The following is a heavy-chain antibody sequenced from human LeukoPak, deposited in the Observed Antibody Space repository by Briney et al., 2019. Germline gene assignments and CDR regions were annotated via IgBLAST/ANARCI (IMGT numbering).Heavy chain of an antibody. CDR1: GDSVSSNSAA. CDR3: VRGGFIAAARLCDP. D-gene: IGHD6-13*01. J-gene: IGHJ5*02. V-gene: IGHV6-1*01. Sequence: QTLSLTCAISGDSVSSNSAAWNWIRQSPARGLEWLGRTYYRSKWYSDYAVSVKSRITINSDTSKNQYSLQLNSVTPEDTAVYYCVRGGFIAAARLCDPWAQGTLVTVSS. CDR2: TYYRSKWYS.